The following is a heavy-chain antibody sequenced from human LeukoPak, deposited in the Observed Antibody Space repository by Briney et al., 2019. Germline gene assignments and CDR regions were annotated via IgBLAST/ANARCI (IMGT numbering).Heavy chain of an antibody. CDR1: GFTFSSYG. CDR2: TWYDGSNK. J-gene: IGHJ6*02. Sequence: WVSLRLSCAASGFTFSSYGMHWVRQAPGKGLEWVAVTWYDGSNKYYADSVKGRFTISRDNSKNTLYLQMNSLRAEDTAVYYCARERIAAAGRYYYYYGMDVWGQGTTVTV. CDR3: ARERIAAAGRYYYYYGMDV. D-gene: IGHD6-13*01. V-gene: IGHV3-33*01.